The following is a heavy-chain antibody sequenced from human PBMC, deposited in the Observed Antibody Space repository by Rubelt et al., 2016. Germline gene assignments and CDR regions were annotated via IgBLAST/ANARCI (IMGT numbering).Heavy chain of an antibody. V-gene: IGHV3-23*04. CDR2: LSGSGGTT. D-gene: IGHD3/OR15-3a*01. J-gene: IGHJ4*02. CDR3: ARDRDWSIRYFED. Sequence: EVQLVESGGDLVQPGGSLRLSCAASGFTFSSYSMDWVRQAPGKGLDWVATLSGSGGTTAYGDSVKGRLTLSRDNSRDTFDLEMDSQRGDYTARYYCARDRDWSIRYFEDWGQGTLVTVSS. CDR1: GFTFSSYS.